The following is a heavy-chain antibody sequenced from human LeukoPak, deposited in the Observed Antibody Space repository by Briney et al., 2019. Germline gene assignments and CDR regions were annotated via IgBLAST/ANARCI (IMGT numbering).Heavy chain of an antibody. Sequence: SVKVSCKASGYTFTSYGIAWLRQAPGQGLEWMGRIIPILGIANYAQKFQGRVTITADKSTSTAYMELSSLRSEDTAVYYCARDRDRDTAMVTGYWGQGTLVTVSS. CDR1: GYTFTSYG. V-gene: IGHV1-69*04. CDR3: ARDRDRDTAMVTGY. D-gene: IGHD5-18*01. CDR2: IIPILGIA. J-gene: IGHJ4*02.